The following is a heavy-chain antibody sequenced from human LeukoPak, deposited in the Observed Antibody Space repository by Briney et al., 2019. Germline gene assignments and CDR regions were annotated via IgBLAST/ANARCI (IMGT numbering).Heavy chain of an antibody. V-gene: IGHV3-7*01. J-gene: IGHJ6*03. D-gene: IGHD3-3*01. CDR1: GFTFSIYW. CDR2: IKQDGSEK. Sequence: GGSLRLSCAASGFTFSIYWMSWVRQAPGKGLEWVANIKQDGSEKYYVDSVKGRFTIYRDNAKNSLYLQMNSLRAEDTAVYYCARNDFWSGSYMDVWGKGTTVTVSS. CDR3: ARNDFWSGSYMDV.